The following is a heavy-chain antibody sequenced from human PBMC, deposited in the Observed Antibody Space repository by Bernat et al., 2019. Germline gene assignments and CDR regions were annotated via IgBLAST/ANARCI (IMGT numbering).Heavy chain of an antibody. D-gene: IGHD3-10*01. CDR3: AVLWFGELTHKYYYYGMDV. J-gene: IGHJ6*02. V-gene: IGHV3-30*03. CDR2: ISYDGRNK. Sequence: QVQLVESGGGVVQPGRSLRLSCAASGFTFSSYGMHWVRQAPGKGLEWVAVISYDGRNKYYADSVKGRFTISRDNSKNTLYLQMNSLRAEDTAVYYCAVLWFGELTHKYYYYGMDVWGQGTTVTVSS. CDR1: GFTFSSYG.